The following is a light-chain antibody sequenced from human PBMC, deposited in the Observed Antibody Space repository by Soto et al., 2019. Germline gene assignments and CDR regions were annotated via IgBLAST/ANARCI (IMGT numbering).Light chain of an antibody. CDR2: AAS. V-gene: IGKV1-5*01. Sequence: DIKMSQAPATLSASVGDRVTIPCRASQSISSWLAWYQEKPGKAPRLLIHAASSLQSGVPSRFSGSGSGTEFTLTISRLQPDGFATYVCQPRAFCQGARLE. J-gene: IGKJ5*01. CDR1: QSISSW. CDR3: QPRA.